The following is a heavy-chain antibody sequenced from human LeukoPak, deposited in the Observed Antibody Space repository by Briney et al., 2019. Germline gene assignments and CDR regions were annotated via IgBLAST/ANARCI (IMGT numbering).Heavy chain of an antibody. Sequence: SVKVSCKASGFTFTSSAMQWVRQARGQRLEWIGWIVVGSGNTNYAQKFQERVIITRDMSTSTAYMELSSLRSEDTAVYYCAAAPGYYYDSSGYYYESAAEEFDIWGQGTMVTVSS. D-gene: IGHD3-22*01. CDR2: IVVGSGNT. V-gene: IGHV1-58*02. CDR3: AAAPGYYYDSSGYYYESAAEEFDI. CDR1: GFTFTSSA. J-gene: IGHJ3*02.